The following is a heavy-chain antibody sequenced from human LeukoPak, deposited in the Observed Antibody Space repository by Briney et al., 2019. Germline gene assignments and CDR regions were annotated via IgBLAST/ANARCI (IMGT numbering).Heavy chain of an antibody. CDR2: IYYSGST. CDR1: GGSISTYY. J-gene: IGHJ4*02. V-gene: IGHV4-59*01. D-gene: IGHD1-20*01. CDR3: ARDYNWSYFDY. Sequence: PSETLSLTCTVSGGSISTYYWSWIRQPPGKGLEWIGYIYYSGSTNYNPSLKSRVTISEDTSKNQFSLKLSSVTAADTAVYYCARDYNWSYFDYWGQGTLVTVSS.